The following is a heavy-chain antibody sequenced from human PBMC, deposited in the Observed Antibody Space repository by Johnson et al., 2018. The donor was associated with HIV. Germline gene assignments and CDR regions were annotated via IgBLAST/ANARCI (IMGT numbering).Heavy chain of an antibody. J-gene: IGHJ3*02. CDR1: GFTFSSYA. CDR3: AKDPNPYYDSSGYYLMSFDI. V-gene: IGHV3-30-3*01. D-gene: IGHD3-22*01. CDR2: ISYDGSNK. Sequence: QVQLVESGGGVVQPGRSLRLSCAASGFTFSSYAMHWVRQAPGKGLEWVAVISYDGSNKYYADSVKGRFTISRDNSKNTLYLQMNSLRAEDTAVYYCAKDPNPYYDSSGYYLMSFDIWGQGTMVTVSS.